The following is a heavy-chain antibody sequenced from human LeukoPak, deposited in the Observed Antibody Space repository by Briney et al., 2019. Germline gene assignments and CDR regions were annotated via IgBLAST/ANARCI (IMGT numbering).Heavy chain of an antibody. CDR1: GFSFDDYG. J-gene: IGHJ4*02. CDR2: ISSSSSYI. D-gene: IGHD3-22*01. Sequence: GGSLRLSCAASGFSFDDYGLTWVRQAPGKGLEWVSSISSSSSYIYYADSVKGRFTISRDNAKNSLYLQMNSLRAEDTAVYYCARGSGVVVITYFDYWGQGTLVTVSS. CDR3: ARGSGVVVITYFDY. V-gene: IGHV3-21*01.